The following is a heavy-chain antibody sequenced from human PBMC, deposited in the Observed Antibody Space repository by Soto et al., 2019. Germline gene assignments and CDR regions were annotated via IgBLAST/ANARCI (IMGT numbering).Heavy chain of an antibody. V-gene: IGHV3-74*01. CDR3: ARGSGGSYDMAFDY. CDR2: INSDGSST. J-gene: IGHJ4*02. D-gene: IGHD1-26*01. CDR1: GFTFSSFA. Sequence: GGSLRLSCAASGFTFSSFAMHWVRQAPGKGLVWVSRINSDGSSTSYADSVKGRFTISRDNAKNTLYLQMNSLRAEDTAVYYCARGSGGSYDMAFDYWGQGTLVTVSS.